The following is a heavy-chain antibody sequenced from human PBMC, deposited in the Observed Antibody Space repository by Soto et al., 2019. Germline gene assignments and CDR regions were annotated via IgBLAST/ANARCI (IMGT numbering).Heavy chain of an antibody. J-gene: IGHJ4*02. CDR3: VKVNAPYSSSSIIDY. Sequence: EVQLLESGGGLVQPGGSLRLSCAASGFTFSSYAMSWVRQAPGKGLEWVSAISGSGGSTYYADSVKGRFTISSDNSKNPLYLQMNSLTADDTAVYYCVKVNAPYSSSSIIDYWVQGTLVTVSS. CDR2: ISGSGGST. CDR1: GFTFSSYA. V-gene: IGHV3-23*01. D-gene: IGHD6-6*01.